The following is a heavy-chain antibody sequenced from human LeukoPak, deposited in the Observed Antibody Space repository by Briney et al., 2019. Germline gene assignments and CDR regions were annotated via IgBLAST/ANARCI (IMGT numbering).Heavy chain of an antibody. Sequence: ASVKVSRKASGYTFTSYGISWVRQAPGQGLEWMGWISAYNGNTNYAQKLQGRVTMTTDTSTSTAYMELRSLRSDDTAVYYCARDGRYSSSWYFSNFDYWGQGTLVTVSS. D-gene: IGHD6-13*01. J-gene: IGHJ4*02. CDR3: ARDGRYSSSWYFSNFDY. CDR1: GYTFTSYG. CDR2: ISAYNGNT. V-gene: IGHV1-18*01.